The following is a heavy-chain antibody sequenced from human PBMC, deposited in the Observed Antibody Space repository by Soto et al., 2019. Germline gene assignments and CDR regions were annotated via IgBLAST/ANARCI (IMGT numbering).Heavy chain of an antibody. CDR2: ISAYNGNT. V-gene: IGHV1-18*01. CDR3: ARVVGALGQWFDP. CDR1: GYTFTSYG. D-gene: IGHD1-26*01. Sequence: QVQLVQSGGEVKKPGASVKVSCKASGYTFTSYGISWVRQAPGQGLEWMGRISAYNGNTNYAQKLQGRVTMTTDTSTSTASMELRSLRADDTAVYYCARVVGALGQWFDPWGQGPLVNVSS. J-gene: IGHJ5*02.